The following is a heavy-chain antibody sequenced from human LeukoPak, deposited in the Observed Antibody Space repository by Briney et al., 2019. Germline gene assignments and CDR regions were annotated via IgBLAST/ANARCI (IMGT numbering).Heavy chain of an antibody. D-gene: IGHD6-13*01. CDR3: ATVPRIPAVGNTEYFRH. J-gene: IGHJ1*01. CDR1: GYSFPTYW. V-gene: IGHV5-51*01. Sequence: GESLKISCTGSGYSFPTYWIGWVRQMPGKGREWMGIIYPGASGTRYSPSFQGQVTISADKSLTTAYLQWSSLKAPDTAMYFCATVPRIPAVGNTEYFRHWGQGTLVTASS. CDR2: IYPGASGT.